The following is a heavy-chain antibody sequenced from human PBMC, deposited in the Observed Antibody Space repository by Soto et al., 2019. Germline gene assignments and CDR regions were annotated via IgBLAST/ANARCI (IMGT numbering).Heavy chain of an antibody. Sequence: QGKLVQSGTEVKKPGSSVKVSCKASGGTFSRYAINWVRQAPGQGLEWMGGITPIFGTPNYAQNFQGRVTITADGSTKTAYMELRRLRSEDTAVYYCAQTLGLAVSGPGRFDLWGRGTLVTVTS. CDR3: AQTLGLAVSGPGRFDL. CDR2: ITPIFGTP. J-gene: IGHJ2*01. D-gene: IGHD6-19*01. V-gene: IGHV1-69*12. CDR1: GGTFSRYA.